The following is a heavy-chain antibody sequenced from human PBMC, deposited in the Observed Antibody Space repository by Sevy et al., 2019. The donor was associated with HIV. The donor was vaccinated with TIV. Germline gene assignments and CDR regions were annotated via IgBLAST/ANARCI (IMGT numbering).Heavy chain of an antibody. CDR3: VKDLLLLGDSFDY. CDR1: GFTFRNYG. CDR2: VRYDGSEK. J-gene: IGHJ4*02. V-gene: IGHV3-30*02. Sequence: GGSLRLSCAASGFTFRNYGMHWVRQAPGKGLEWVAFVRYDGSEKYYPESVKGRFSVSRDNSKNTLFLQMNSLTPDDTAVYYCVKDLLLLGDSFDYWGQGTLVTVSS. D-gene: IGHD2-15*01.